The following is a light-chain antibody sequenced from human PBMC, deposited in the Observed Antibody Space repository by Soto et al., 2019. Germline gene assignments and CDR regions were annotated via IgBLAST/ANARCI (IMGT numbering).Light chain of an antibody. J-gene: IGLJ1*01. Sequence: QSVLTQPPSVSGAPGQRVTISCTGSGSNIGAGYDVHWYQHRPGTAPKLLVFGDSHRPSGVPDRFSGSKSGTSASLAITGLQSEDEGDYYCQSYASTLDARYVLGTGTKVTVL. V-gene: IGLV1-40*01. CDR1: GSNIGAGYD. CDR3: QSYASTLDARYV. CDR2: GDS.